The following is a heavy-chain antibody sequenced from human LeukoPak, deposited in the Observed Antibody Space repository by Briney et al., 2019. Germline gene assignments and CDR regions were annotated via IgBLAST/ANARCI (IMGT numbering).Heavy chain of an antibody. CDR3: ARGGGLDV. Sequence: GGSLRLSCAASGFTFSSYWMNWARQAPGKGLVWAASINHNGNVNYYVDSVKGRFTISRDNAKNSLYLQMSNLRAEDTAVYFCARGGGLDVWGQGATVTVSS. V-gene: IGHV3-7*03. J-gene: IGHJ6*02. CDR1: GFTFSSYW. CDR2: INHNGNVN. D-gene: IGHD3-16*01.